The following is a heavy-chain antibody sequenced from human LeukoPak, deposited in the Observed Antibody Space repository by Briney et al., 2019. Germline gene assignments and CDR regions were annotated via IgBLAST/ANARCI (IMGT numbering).Heavy chain of an antibody. Sequence: GGSLRLSCAASGFTVSSNYMSWVRQAPGKGLEWVSVIYSGGSTYYADYVKGRFTISRDNSKDTLYLQMNSLRAEDTAVYYCARSLGGLGPLWFGELFYWGQGTLVTVSS. CDR2: IYSGGST. CDR3: ARSLGGLGPLWFGELFY. J-gene: IGHJ4*02. V-gene: IGHV3-53*01. D-gene: IGHD3-10*01. CDR1: GFTVSSNY.